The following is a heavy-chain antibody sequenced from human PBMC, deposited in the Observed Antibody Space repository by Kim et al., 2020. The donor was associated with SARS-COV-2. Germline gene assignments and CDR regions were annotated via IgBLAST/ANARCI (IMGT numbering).Heavy chain of an antibody. V-gene: IGHV3-30*07. CDR3: AREDYYGSGSGTMDV. D-gene: IGHD3-10*01. Sequence: DSGKCRFTISRDNSKNTLYLQMNSLRAEDTAVYYCAREDYYGSGSGTMDVWGKGTTVTVSS. J-gene: IGHJ6*03.